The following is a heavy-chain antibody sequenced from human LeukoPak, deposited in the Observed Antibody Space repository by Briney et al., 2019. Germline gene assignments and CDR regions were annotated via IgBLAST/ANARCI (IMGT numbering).Heavy chain of an antibody. V-gene: IGHV3-23*01. D-gene: IGHD3-10*01. J-gene: IGHJ4*02. CDR1: GFTFSSYA. CDR3: AKDPRYYYGSGSTTLDY. CDR2: ISGSGGSA. Sequence: PGGSLRLSCAASGFTFSSYAMSWVRQAPGKGLEWVSAISGSGGSAYYADSVKGRFTISRDNSKNTLYLQMNSLRAEDTAVYYCAKDPRYYYGSGSTTLDYWGQGTLVTVSS.